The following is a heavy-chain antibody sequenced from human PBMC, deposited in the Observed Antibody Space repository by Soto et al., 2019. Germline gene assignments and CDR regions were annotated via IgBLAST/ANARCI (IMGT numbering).Heavy chain of an antibody. V-gene: IGHV3-23*01. CDR2: ISRSGEST. Sequence: EVLLLESGGDLVQPGGSLILSCAASGFTFSTYPMRWVRQAPGKGLEWVSAISRSGESTFYADSVRGRFTISRDNSKNTVYLQMNSLRAEDTALYYWTQETMAGMAGFWGQGTLVTVSS. CDR3: TQETMAGMAGF. CDR1: GFTFSTYP. D-gene: IGHD6-19*01. J-gene: IGHJ4*02.